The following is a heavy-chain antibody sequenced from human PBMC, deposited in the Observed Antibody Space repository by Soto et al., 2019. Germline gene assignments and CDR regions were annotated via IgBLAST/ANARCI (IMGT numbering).Heavy chain of an antibody. CDR3: AKDQGREGYERFLEWLPDYYYYGMDV. D-gene: IGHD3-3*01. V-gene: IGHV3-30*18. Sequence: GGSLRLSCAASGFTFSSYVTHWVRQAPGKGLEWVAVISYDGSNKYYADSVKGRFTISRDNSKNTLYLQMNSLRAEDTAVYYCAKDQGREGYERFLEWLPDYYYYGMDVWGQGTTVTVSS. J-gene: IGHJ6*02. CDR2: ISYDGSNK. CDR1: GFTFSSYV.